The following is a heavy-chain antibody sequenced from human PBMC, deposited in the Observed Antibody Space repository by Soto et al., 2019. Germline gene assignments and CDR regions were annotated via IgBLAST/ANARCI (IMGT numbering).Heavy chain of an antibody. J-gene: IGHJ6*02. V-gene: IGHV3-30*18. CDR3: AKAWTTVTTAYYGMDV. D-gene: IGHD4-17*01. Sequence: QVQLVESGGGWAQPGRPLSLPCAASELTFVGYAIHWVRQAPARGLEGGAVISYDGSNKYYADSVKGRFTISRDNSKNTLYLQMNSLRAEDTAVYYCAKAWTTVTTAYYGMDVWGQGTTVTVSS. CDR1: ELTFVGYA. CDR2: ISYDGSNK.